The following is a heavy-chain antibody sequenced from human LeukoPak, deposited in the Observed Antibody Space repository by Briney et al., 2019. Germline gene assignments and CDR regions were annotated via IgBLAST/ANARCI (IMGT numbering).Heavy chain of an antibody. J-gene: IGHJ4*02. D-gene: IGHD6-19*01. CDR1: GFTFSSYW. CDR2: IKQDGSEK. Sequence: GGSLRLSCAASGFTFSSYWMSWVRQAPGKGLEWVANIKQDGSEKYYVDSVKGRFTISRDNAKNSLYLQMNSLRAEDTAVYYCARGDRRQGIAVAADYWGQGTLVTVSS. CDR3: ARGDRRQGIAVAADY. V-gene: IGHV3-7*01.